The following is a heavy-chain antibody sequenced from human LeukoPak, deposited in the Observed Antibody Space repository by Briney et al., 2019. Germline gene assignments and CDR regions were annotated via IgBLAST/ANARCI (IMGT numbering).Heavy chain of an antibody. Sequence: ASVKVSCKASGYTFTSYGISWVRQAPGQGLEWMGWISAYNGNTNYAQKLQGRVTMTTDTSTSTAYMELRSLRSDDTAVYYCARDQSNWNHNWFDPWGQGTLVTVFS. CDR2: ISAYNGNT. CDR1: GYTFTSYG. CDR3: ARDQSNWNHNWFDP. V-gene: IGHV1-18*01. D-gene: IGHD1-20*01. J-gene: IGHJ5*02.